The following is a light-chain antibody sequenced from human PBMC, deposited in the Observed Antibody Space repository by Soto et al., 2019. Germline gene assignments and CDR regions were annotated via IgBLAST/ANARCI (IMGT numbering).Light chain of an antibody. CDR1: QYISRW. Sequence: DIQMTQSPSTLSASVGDRVTITCRASQYISRWLAWYQQKPGKAPKLLIYKASSLESGVPSRFSGSGSGTEFTLTISSLQPDHFATYYCQQYNSQRPFGQGTKVEIK. CDR2: KAS. V-gene: IGKV1-5*03. J-gene: IGKJ1*01. CDR3: QQYNSQRP.